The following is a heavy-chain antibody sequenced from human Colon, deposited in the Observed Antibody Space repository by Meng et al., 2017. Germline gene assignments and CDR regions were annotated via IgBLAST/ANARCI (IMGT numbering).Heavy chain of an antibody. Sequence: QVQLQASGPGLVKPSGSLSLPCNVSGGSISGNYWSCIRKSPGRGLEWIAYIYYTGSTNYNPSFKSRATISVDTSKNQFSLNLASVTAADTAVYYCAKYDRPPYCFEYWGQGILVVASS. D-gene: IGHD2-15*01. CDR3: AKYDRPPYCFEY. V-gene: IGHV4-59*01. CDR2: IYYTGST. J-gene: IGHJ4*02. CDR1: GGSISGNY.